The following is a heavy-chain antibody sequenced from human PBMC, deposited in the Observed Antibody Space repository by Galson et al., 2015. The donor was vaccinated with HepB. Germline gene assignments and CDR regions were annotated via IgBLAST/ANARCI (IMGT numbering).Heavy chain of an antibody. CDR3: ARDIVVVANGDAYDI. D-gene: IGHD2-2*01. V-gene: IGHV3-7*03. CDR2: IKHDGSEK. CDR1: GFTFSTYW. Sequence: SLRLSCAPSGFTFSTYWMSWVRQAPGKGLEWVANIKHDGSEKYYEDSVKGRFTISRDNAKNSLYLQMNSLRAEDTAVYYCARDIVVVANGDAYDIWGQGTLVTVSS. J-gene: IGHJ3*02.